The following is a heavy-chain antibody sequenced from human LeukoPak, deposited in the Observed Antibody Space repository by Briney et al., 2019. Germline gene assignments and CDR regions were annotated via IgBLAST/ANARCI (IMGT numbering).Heavy chain of an antibody. D-gene: IGHD6-6*01. CDR3: ARLGVAARPFDY. CDR2: IYHSGST. Sequence: SETLSLTCAVSGYSISSGYYWGWIRQPPGKGLEWIGSIYHSGSTYYNPSLKSRVTISVDTSKSQFSLKLSSVTAADTAVYYCARLGVAARPFDYWGQGTLVTVSS. V-gene: IGHV4-38-2*01. CDR1: GYSISSGYY. J-gene: IGHJ4*02.